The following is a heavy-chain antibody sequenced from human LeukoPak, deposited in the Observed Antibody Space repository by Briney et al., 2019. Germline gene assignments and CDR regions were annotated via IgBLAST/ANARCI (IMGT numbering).Heavy chain of an antibody. Sequence: GGSLRLSCAVSGFTFSSYWMHWVRQAPGKGLVWVSRINSDGSSTTYADSVKGRFTISRDNAKNTLYLQMNSLRAEDTAVYFCARDYGRSRDYGMDVWGQGTTVTVSS. CDR3: ARDYGRSRDYGMDV. V-gene: IGHV3-74*01. D-gene: IGHD3-10*01. CDR2: INSDGSST. J-gene: IGHJ6*02. CDR1: GFTFSSYW.